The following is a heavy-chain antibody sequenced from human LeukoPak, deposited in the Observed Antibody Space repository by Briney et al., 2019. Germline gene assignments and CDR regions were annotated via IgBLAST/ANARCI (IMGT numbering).Heavy chain of an antibody. D-gene: IGHD3-10*02. J-gene: IGHJ3*02. CDR3: ARDHTMWNDAFDI. CDR2: IWYDGSNK. CDR1: GFTFSSYG. V-gene: IGHV3-33*01. Sequence: PGGSLRLSCAASGFTFSSYGMHWVRQAPGKGLEWVAVIWYDGSNKYYADSVKGRFTISRDNSKNTLYLQMNSLRAEDTAVYYCARDHTMWNDAFDIWGQGTMVTVSS.